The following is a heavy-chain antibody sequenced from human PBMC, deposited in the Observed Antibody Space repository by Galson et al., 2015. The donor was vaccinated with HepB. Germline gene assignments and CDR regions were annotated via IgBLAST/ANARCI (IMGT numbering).Heavy chain of an antibody. CDR1: GFTFSSYG. J-gene: IGHJ3*02. D-gene: IGHD6-13*01. Sequence: SLRLSCAASGFTFSSYGMHWVRQAPGKGLEWVAVIWYDGSNKYYADSVKGRFTISRDNSKNTLYLQMSSLRAEDTAVYYCVKEIYSSSWYGDAFDIWGQGTMVTVSS. CDR3: VKEIYSSSWYGDAFDI. V-gene: IGHV3-33*06. CDR2: IWYDGSNK.